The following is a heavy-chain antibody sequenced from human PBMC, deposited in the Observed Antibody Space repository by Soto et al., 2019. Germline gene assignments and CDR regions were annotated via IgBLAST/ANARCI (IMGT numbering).Heavy chain of an antibody. CDR2: LYYSGST. CDR3: ARGKSAIAASLEAWFDP. CDR1: GGSISSGGYY. V-gene: IGHV4-31*03. D-gene: IGHD2-15*01. J-gene: IGHJ5*02. Sequence: QVQLQESGPGLVKPSQTLSLTCTVSGGSISSGGYYWSWIRQHPGKGREWIGYLYYSGSTYYNPSLKSRVAISVDPSKNHFSLMLRSVTAADTAVYCCARGKSAIAASLEAWFDPWGQGTLVTVSS.